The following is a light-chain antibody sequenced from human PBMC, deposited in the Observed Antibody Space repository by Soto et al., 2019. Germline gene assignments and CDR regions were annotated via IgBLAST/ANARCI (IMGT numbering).Light chain of an antibody. CDR3: QQSYSTPST. J-gene: IGKJ1*01. Sequence: DIQMTQSPSTLSASVGDRITITCRASQSISSWLAWYQQKPGKAPKLLIYDASGLESGVPSRFSGSGSGTDFTLTISSLQPEDFATYYCQQSYSTPSTFGQGTKVGIK. CDR1: QSISSW. CDR2: DAS. V-gene: IGKV1-5*01.